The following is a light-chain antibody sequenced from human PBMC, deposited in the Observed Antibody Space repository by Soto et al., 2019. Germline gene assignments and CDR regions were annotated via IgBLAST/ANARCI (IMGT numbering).Light chain of an antibody. CDR2: DAS. CDR1: QSISSF. Sequence: EIVLTQSPATLSLSPGERATLSCRASQSISSFLAWYQQKPGQAPRLLISDASNRATGIPARFSGSGSGTDFTLSISSLEPEDFAVYYCHQRSNWPGTFGQGTKLESK. V-gene: IGKV3-11*01. CDR3: HQRSNWPGT. J-gene: IGKJ2*01.